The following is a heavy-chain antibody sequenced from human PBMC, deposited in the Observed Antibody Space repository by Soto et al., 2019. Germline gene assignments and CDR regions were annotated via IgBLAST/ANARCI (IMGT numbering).Heavy chain of an antibody. Sequence: QITLKESGPALVKPTQTLTLTCTFSGFSLTTSGVGVGWIRQPPGKALEWLALIYWNDDKLYSPSLKSRLTXPXXTSKNQVVLTMTNMDPVDTATYYCAHRRGFGELLSWGQGSVVTVSS. CDR2: IYWNDDK. CDR3: AHRRGFGELLS. D-gene: IGHD3-10*01. J-gene: IGHJ5*02. V-gene: IGHV2-5*01. CDR1: GFSLTTSGVG.